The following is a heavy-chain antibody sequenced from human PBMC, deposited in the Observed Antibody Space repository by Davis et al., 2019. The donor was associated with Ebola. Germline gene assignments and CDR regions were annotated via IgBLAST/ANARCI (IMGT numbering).Heavy chain of an antibody. Sequence: GESLKISCAASGFTFSSYGMHWVRQAPGKGLEWVAVISYDGSNKYYADSVKGRFTISRDNSKNTLYLQMDSLRAEDTAVYYCARPDYYDFWSGYSSRGMDVWGQGTTVTVSS. CDR3: ARPDYYDFWSGYSSRGMDV. J-gene: IGHJ6*02. CDR2: ISYDGSNK. D-gene: IGHD3-3*01. V-gene: IGHV3-30*03. CDR1: GFTFSSYG.